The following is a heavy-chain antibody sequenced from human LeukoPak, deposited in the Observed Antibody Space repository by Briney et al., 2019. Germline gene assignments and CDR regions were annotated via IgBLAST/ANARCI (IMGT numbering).Heavy chain of an antibody. J-gene: IGHJ5*02. CDR2: IYHSGST. CDR1: GGSISSGGYS. D-gene: IGHD3-3*01. V-gene: IGHV4-30-2*01. CDR3: AREVTIFGVVNWFDP. Sequence: SQTLSLTCAVSGGSISSGGYSWSWIRQPPEKGLEWIGYIYHSGSTYYNPSLKSRVTISVDRSKNQFSLKLSSVTAADTAVYYCAREVTIFGVVNWFDPWGQGTLVTVSS.